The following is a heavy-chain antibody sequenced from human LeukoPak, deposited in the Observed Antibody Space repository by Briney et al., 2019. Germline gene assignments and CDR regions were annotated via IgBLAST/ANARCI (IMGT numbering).Heavy chain of an antibody. D-gene: IGHD3-22*01. Sequence: PGGSLRLSCAASGFTFSSYAMSWVRQAPGKGLEWVSAISGSGGSTYYADSVKGRFTISRDNSKNTLYLQMNSLRAEDTAVYYCARESGYYDSSGYYVYWGQGALVTVSS. CDR2: ISGSGGST. V-gene: IGHV3-23*01. J-gene: IGHJ4*02. CDR3: ARESGYYDSSGYYVY. CDR1: GFTFSSYA.